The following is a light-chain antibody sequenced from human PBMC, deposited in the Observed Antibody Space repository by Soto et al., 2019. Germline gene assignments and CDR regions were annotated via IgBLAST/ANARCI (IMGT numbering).Light chain of an antibody. CDR2: DVS. Sequence: QSALTQPASVSGSPGQSITISCTGTSSDVGGYNYVSWYQQHPGKAPKLMIYDVSNRPSGVSNRFSGSKSGNTASLTISGLQAEDEADYYCSSYTSSSFDVFVTGTKVTVL. CDR3: SSYTSSSFDV. V-gene: IGLV2-14*01. CDR1: SSDVGGYNY. J-gene: IGLJ1*01.